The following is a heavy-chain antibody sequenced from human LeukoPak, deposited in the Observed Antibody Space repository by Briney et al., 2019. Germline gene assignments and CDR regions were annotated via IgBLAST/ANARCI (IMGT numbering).Heavy chain of an antibody. D-gene: IGHD3-10*01. V-gene: IGHV3-21*03. CDR2: ISSSSSYI. CDR1: GFTFSSYS. CDR3: STDGPLITMVRNTQIILDV. J-gene: IGHJ6*04. Sequence: PGGSLRLSCAASGFTFSSYSMNWVRQAPGKGLEWVSSISSSSSYIYYADSVKGRFTISRDNAKNSLYLQMNSLKTEDTAVYYCSTDGPLITMVRNTQIILDVWGKGTTVTVSS.